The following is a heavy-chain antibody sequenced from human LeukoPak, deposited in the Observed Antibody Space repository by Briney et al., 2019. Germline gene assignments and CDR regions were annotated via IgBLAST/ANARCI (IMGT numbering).Heavy chain of an antibody. J-gene: IGHJ4*02. CDR2: IIPIFGTA. Sequence: SVKVSCKASGGTFSSYATSWVRQAPGQGLEWMGRIIPIFGTANYAQKFQGRVTITTDESTSTAYMELSSLRSEDTAVYYCARSSPYGDYLFDYWGQGTLVTVSS. CDR1: GGTFSSYA. V-gene: IGHV1-69*05. D-gene: IGHD4-17*01. CDR3: ARSSPYGDYLFDY.